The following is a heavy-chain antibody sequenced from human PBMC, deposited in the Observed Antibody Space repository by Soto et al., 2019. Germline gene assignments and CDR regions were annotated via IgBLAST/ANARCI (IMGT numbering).Heavy chain of an antibody. CDR2: IIPYYNTL. V-gene: IGHV1-69*13. D-gene: IGHD6-13*01. J-gene: IGHJ4*02. CDR3: ASGASRWYPYFFDS. CDR1: EGTFNSYA. Sequence: SVKVSCKASEGTFNSYAIAWVRQAPGQGLEWMGGIIPYYNTLNYAQKFQDRVTITADDSTNTAYMELSSLRSDDTAVYFCASGASRWYPYFFDSWAQGTLVTVSS.